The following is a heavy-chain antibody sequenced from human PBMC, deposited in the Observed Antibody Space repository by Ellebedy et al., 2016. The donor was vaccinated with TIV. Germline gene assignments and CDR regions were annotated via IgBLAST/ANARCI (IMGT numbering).Heavy chain of an antibody. J-gene: IGHJ4*02. CDR1: GGSISSYY. Sequence: SETLSLTXTVSGGSISSYYWSWIRQPAGKGLEWIGRIYTSGSTNYNPSLKSRVTISVDRSKNQFSLKLSSVTAADTAVYYCARGQGRRKATDYWGQGTLVTVSS. CDR3: ARGQGRRKATDY. V-gene: IGHV4-4*07. D-gene: IGHD5-12*01. CDR2: IYTSGST.